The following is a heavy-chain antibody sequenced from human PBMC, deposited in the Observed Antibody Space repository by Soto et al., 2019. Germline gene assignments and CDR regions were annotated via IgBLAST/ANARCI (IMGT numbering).Heavy chain of an antibody. CDR2: INHTGRT. CDR3: ARGWYYYDSTGYYDTTILDS. J-gene: IGHJ4*02. CDR1: GDYIHVGGYL. V-gene: IGHV4-34*01. D-gene: IGHD3-22*01. Sequence: PSETLCLTGSVSGDYIHVGGYLWSWIRQSPGKGLEWIGAINHTGRTNHQPSLKSRLTMSVDTSKNQFSLKLSSMTAADTAVYHCARGWYYYDSTGYYDTTILDSWGQGTLVTVS.